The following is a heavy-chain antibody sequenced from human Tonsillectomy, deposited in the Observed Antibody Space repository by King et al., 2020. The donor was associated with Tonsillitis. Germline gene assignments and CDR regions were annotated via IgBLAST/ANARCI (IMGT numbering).Heavy chain of an antibody. CDR2: IKSITDGGTT. J-gene: IGHJ4*02. Sequence: VQLVESGGGLVKPGGSLRLSCAASGFTFSHAWMSWVRQAPGKGLEWVGGIKSITDGGTTVYVASVSDRFTISRDDSKSTGYLQMNSLKTEDSAVYYCTTGYYYDSSGSANYWGQGTLVTVSS. V-gene: IGHV3-15*01. D-gene: IGHD3-22*01. CDR1: GFTFSHAW. CDR3: TTGYYYDSSGSANY.